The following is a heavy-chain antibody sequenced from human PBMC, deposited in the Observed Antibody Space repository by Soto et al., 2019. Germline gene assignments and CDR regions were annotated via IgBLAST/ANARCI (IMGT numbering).Heavy chain of an antibody. CDR3: ARFEDCSGGSCSNWFDP. J-gene: IGHJ5*02. V-gene: IGHV4-31*03. D-gene: IGHD2-15*01. Sequence: QVQLQESGPGLVKPSQTLSLTCTVSGGSISSGGYYWSWIRQHPGKGLEWIGYIYYSGSTYYNPPLKGRVTRAVDTSKNQFSLKLSSVTAADTAVYYCARFEDCSGGSCSNWFDPWGQGTLVTVSS. CDR2: IYYSGST. CDR1: GGSISSGGYY.